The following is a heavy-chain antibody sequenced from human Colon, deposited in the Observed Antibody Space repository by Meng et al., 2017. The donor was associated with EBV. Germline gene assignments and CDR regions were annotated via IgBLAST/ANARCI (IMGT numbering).Heavy chain of an antibody. D-gene: IGHD2-21*02. J-gene: IGHJ5*02. CDR2: IYHGGTT. CDR3: ARGPYCGGDCYWFDP. V-gene: IGHV4-30-2*01. Sequence: QVPLPEAHSGLLQPPQSLPLTCAVSGDAISNGYYSWSWIRQPPGQGLELIWYIYHGGTTYNTSLKSRVTISVDNSKNQFPLRLTSVTAADTAVYYCARGPYCGGDCYWFDPWGQGTLVTVSS. CDR1: GDAISNGYYS.